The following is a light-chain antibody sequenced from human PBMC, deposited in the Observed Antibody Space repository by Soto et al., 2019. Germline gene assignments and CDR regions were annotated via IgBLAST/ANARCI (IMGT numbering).Light chain of an antibody. Sequence: EVVLTQSPVTLSLSPGERATLSCRASQSFRGLLAWYQQKPGQAPRLLIYDAYNRATGIPPRFSGSGSGTDFTLTISSLEPEDSAIYYCQQRSNWPPTITFGQGTRLEIK. CDR2: DAY. V-gene: IGKV3-11*01. J-gene: IGKJ5*01. CDR1: QSFRGL. CDR3: QQRSNWPPTIT.